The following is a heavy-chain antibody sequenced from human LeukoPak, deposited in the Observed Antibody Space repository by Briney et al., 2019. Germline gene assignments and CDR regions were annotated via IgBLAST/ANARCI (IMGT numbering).Heavy chain of an antibody. V-gene: IGHV1-69*04. D-gene: IGHD2-2*01. CDR1: GGTFSSYA. CDR2: IIPILGIA. CDR3: ARSSTSKYYYYYGMDV. Sequence: ASVKVSCKASGGTFSSYAIIWVRQAPGQGLEWMGRIIPILGIANYAQKFQGRVTITADKSTSTAYMELSSLRSEDTAVYYCARSSTSKYYYYYGMDVWGQGTTVTVSS. J-gene: IGHJ6*02.